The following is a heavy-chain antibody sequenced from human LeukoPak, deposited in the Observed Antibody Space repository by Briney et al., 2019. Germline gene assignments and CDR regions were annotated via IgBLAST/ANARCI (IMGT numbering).Heavy chain of an antibody. D-gene: IGHD2-2*01. J-gene: IGHJ3*02. V-gene: IGHV4-4*07. CDR2: IYTSGST. CDR3: ARGVWYQLGDAFDI. Sequence: ASETLSLTCTISGGSISSYYWSWIQQPAGKGLEWIGRIYTSGSTNYNPSLKSRVTMSVDTSKNQFSLKLSSVTAADTAVYYCARGVWYQLGDAFDIWGQGTMVTVSS. CDR1: GGSISSYY.